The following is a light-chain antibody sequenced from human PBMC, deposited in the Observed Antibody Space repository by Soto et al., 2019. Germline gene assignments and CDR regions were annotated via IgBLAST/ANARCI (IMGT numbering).Light chain of an antibody. J-gene: IGLJ3*02. CDR1: SSNIGSNT. V-gene: IGLV1-44*01. CDR2: SNN. Sequence: QSVLTQPPSASGTPGQRVTISCSGSSSNIGSNTVNWYRQLPGTAPKLLIYSNNQRPSGVPDRFSGSKSGTSASLAISGLQSEDEADYYCAAWDDSLNGQVFGGGTKVTVL. CDR3: AAWDDSLNGQV.